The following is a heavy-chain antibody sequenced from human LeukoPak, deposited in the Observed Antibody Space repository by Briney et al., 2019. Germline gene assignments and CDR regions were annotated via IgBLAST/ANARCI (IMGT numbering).Heavy chain of an antibody. J-gene: IGHJ3*02. V-gene: IGHV4-39*01. CDR2: IYYSGIT. CDR3: ARLSSDEMAFDI. D-gene: IGHD5-24*01. CDR1: GASISSSNYY. Sequence: PSETLSLTCTVSGASISSSNYYWGWIRQPPGKGLEWIGSIYYSGITNYNPSLKSRVTISVDTSKNQFSLKLSSVTAADAAVYYCARLSSDEMAFDIWGQGTMVTVSS.